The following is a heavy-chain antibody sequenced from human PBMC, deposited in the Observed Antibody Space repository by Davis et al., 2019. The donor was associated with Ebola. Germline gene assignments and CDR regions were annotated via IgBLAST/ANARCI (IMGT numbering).Heavy chain of an antibody. D-gene: IGHD6-19*01. J-gene: IGHJ4*02. CDR2: ISAYNGNT. V-gene: IGHV1-18*01. CDR1: GGTFSSYA. CDR3: ARATFGYNSGWYADY. Sequence: ASVKVSCKASGGTFSSYAISWVRQAPGQGLEWMGWISAYNGNTNYAQKLQGRVTMTTDTSTSTAYMELRSLRSDDTAVYYCARATFGYNSGWYADYWGQGTLVTVSS.